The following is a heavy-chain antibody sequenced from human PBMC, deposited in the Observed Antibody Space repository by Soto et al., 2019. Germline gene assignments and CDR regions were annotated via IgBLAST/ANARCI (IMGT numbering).Heavy chain of an antibody. D-gene: IGHD6-19*01. V-gene: IGHV3-30-3*01. J-gene: IGHJ5*02. CDR2: ISYDGSNK. CDR3: ARGSRTVAANWFDP. Sequence: GGSLRLSCAASGFTFSSYAMHWVRQAPGKGLEWVAVISYDGSNKYYADSVKGRFTISRDNSKNTLYLQMNSLRAEDTAVYYCARGSRTVAANWFDPWGQGTLVTVSS. CDR1: GFTFSSYA.